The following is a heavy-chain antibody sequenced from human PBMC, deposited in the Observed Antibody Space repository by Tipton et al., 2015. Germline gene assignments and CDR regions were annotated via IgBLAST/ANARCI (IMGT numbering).Heavy chain of an antibody. CDR3: ANDIGGSASCYTMAV. J-gene: IGHJ6*02. Sequence: RSLRLSCAASGFTFDDYAMHWVRQAPGKGLEWVANISWNGYTIAYADFVKGRFTISRDNAKNSLYLQMNSLRGEDTALYWCANDIGGSASCYTMAVWGHGPTVTVSS. CDR1: GFTFDDYA. CDR2: ISWNGYTI. D-gene: IGHD2-15*01. V-gene: IGHV3-9*01.